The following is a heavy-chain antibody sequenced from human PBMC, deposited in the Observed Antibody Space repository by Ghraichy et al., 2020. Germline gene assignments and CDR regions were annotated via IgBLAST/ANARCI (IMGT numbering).Heavy chain of an antibody. J-gene: IGHJ5*02. CDR3: ARGGNYYGLGSYYNSPYNWFDP. D-gene: IGHD3-10*01. CDR1: GYTFTSYG. CDR2: ISAYNGNT. Sequence: ASVKVSCKASGYTFTSYGISWVRQAPGQGLEWMGWISAYNGNTNYAQKLQGRVTMTTDTSTSTAYMELRSLRSDDTAVYYCARGGNYYGLGSYYNSPYNWFDPWGQGTLVTVSS. V-gene: IGHV1-18*01.